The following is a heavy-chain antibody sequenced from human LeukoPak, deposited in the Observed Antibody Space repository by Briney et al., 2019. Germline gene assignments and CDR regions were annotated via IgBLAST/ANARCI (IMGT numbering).Heavy chain of an antibody. CDR3: ARINRGNYFLDY. CDR2: IYGDNAT. V-gene: IGHV3-53*01. D-gene: IGHD1-26*01. J-gene: IGHJ4*02. Sequence: GGSLRLSCAASGFIVSSNYMTRVRQAPGKGLEWVSLIYGDNATYYADSVKGRFTISRDSSKNTLFVQMTSLRVEDTAVYYCARINRGNYFLDYWGQGTLVTVSS. CDR1: GFIVSSNY.